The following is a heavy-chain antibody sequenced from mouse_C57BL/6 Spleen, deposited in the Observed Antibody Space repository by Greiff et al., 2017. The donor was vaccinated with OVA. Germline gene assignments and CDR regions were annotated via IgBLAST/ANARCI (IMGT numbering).Heavy chain of an antibody. D-gene: IGHD3-2*02. J-gene: IGHJ2*01. CDR3: ADSSGYRYFDY. CDR1: GYAFSSSW. CDR2: IYPGDGDT. Sequence: LVESGTELVKPGASVKISCKASGYAFSSSWMNWVKQRPGKGLEWIGRIYPGDGDTNYNGKFKGKATLTADKSSSTAYMQLSSLTSEDSAVYVCADSSGYRYFDYWGQGTTLTVSS. V-gene: IGHV1-82*01.